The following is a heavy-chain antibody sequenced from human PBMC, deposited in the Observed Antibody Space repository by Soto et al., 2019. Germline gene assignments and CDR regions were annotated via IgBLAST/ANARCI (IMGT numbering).Heavy chain of an antibody. CDR1: GFTFAGSS. CDR3: AAARVGAITVDYYYGMDV. D-gene: IGHD1-26*01. Sequence: SVKGSCKASGFTFAGSSVQWGRQARVQGLEWMGWIDVDSGNTNYSQKFQERVTITRDRSSSTAYMELSSLRSEDTAVYYCAAARVGAITVDYYYGMDVWGQGTTVTVSS. V-gene: IGHV1-58*01. J-gene: IGHJ6*02. CDR2: IDVDSGNT.